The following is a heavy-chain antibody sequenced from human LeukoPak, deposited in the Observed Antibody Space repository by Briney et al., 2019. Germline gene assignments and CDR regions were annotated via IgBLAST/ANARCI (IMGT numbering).Heavy chain of an antibody. V-gene: IGHV1-69*13. J-gene: IGHJ6*03. CDR1: GGTFSSYA. D-gene: IGHD2-2*01. CDR3: ARGYCSSTSCYDGSYYLYMDV. CDR2: IIPIFGTA. Sequence: GASVKVSCKASGGTFSSYAISWVRQAPGQGLEWMGGIIPIFGTANYAQKFQGRVTITADESTSTAYMELSSLRSEDTAVYYCARGYCSSTSCYDGSYYLYMDVWGKGTTVTVSS.